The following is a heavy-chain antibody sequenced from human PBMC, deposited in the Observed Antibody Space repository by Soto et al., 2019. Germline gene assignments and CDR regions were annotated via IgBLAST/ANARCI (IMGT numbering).Heavy chain of an antibody. Sequence: QVQLVQSGAEVKKPGASVKVACKASGYTFTSYDINWVRQATGQGLEWMGWMNPNSGNTGYAQKFQGRVTMTRNTSISTAYMELSSLRSEDTAVYYCARAARYCSSTRCYPFDPWGQGTLVTVSS. CDR1: GYTFTSYD. D-gene: IGHD2-2*01. CDR3: ARAARYCSSTRCYPFDP. J-gene: IGHJ5*02. V-gene: IGHV1-8*01. CDR2: MNPNSGNT.